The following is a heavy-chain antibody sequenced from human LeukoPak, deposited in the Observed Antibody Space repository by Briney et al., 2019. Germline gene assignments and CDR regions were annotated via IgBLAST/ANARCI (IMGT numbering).Heavy chain of an antibody. CDR1: GGSISSYY. V-gene: IGHV4-59*08. CDR3: ARGVVVPAAIPLFAFDI. Sequence: NSSETLSLTCTVSGGSISSYYWSWIRQPPGKGLEWIGYICYSGSTNYNPSLKSRVTISVDTSKNQFSLKLSSVTAADTAVYYCARGVVVPAAIPLFAFDIWGQGTMVTVSS. D-gene: IGHD2-2*01. CDR2: ICYSGST. J-gene: IGHJ3*02.